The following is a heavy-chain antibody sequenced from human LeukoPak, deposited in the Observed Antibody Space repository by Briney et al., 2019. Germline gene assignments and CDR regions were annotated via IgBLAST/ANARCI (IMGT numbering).Heavy chain of an antibody. CDR1: GFTFSSYA. D-gene: IGHD6-13*01. CDR3: AKTGIAAAGTVY. Sequence: GGSLRLSCAASGFTFSSYAMSWVRQAPGKGLEGVSAISGSGGSTYYADSVKGRLTISRDNSKTTLYLQMNSLRAEDTAVYYCAKTGIAAAGTVYWGQGTLVTVSS. V-gene: IGHV3-23*01. J-gene: IGHJ4*02. CDR2: ISGSGGST.